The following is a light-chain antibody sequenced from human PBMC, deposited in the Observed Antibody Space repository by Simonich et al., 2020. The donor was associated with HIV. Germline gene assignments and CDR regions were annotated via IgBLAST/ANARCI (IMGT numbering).Light chain of an antibody. CDR3: SSYAGSNTVV. J-gene: IGLJ2*01. V-gene: IGLV2-8*01. CDR1: RSDVGGYDY. CDR2: EVN. Sequence: QSALTQPASVSGSPGQSIPISCTGTRSDVGGYDYVSWYQKPPCKAPKLIIYEVNKWPSGVPDRFSGSKSDNTASLTVSGLQAEDEANYYCSSYAGSNTVVFGGGTKLTVL.